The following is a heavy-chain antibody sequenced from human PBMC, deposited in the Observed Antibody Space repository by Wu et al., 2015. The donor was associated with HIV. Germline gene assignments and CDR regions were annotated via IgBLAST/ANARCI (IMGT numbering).Heavy chain of an antibody. CDR1: EYTFKIYY. Sequence: QVQLVQSGAEVKKPGASVKVSCKTSEYTFKIYYIHWVRQAPGQGLEWMGRIHPSGGVTLYAQKFQGRITLTRDTSSSTVYMDLTSLRSDDTALYYCARDQAGQRNDAFDIWGRGTMVTVSS. CDR2: IHPSGGVT. V-gene: IGHV1-46*02. J-gene: IGHJ3*02. D-gene: IGHD6-25*01. CDR3: ARDQAGQRNDAFDI.